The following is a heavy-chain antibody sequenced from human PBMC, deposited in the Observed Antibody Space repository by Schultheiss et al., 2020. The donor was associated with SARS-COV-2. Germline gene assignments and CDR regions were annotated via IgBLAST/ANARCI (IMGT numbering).Heavy chain of an antibody. CDR1: GYTFTGYY. D-gene: IGHD4-17*01. CDR3: ARKRAVIVTPGLDY. CDR2: INPNSGGT. J-gene: IGHJ4*02. Sequence: ASVKVSCKASGYTFTGYYMHWVRQAPGQGLEWMGWINPNSGGTNYAQKFQGRVTMTRDTSTSTVYMELSRLTFDDTAVYYCARKRAVIVTPGLDYWGQGTLVTVSS. V-gene: IGHV1-2*02.